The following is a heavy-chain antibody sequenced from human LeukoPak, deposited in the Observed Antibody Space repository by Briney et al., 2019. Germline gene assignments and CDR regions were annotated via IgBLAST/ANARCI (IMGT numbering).Heavy chain of an antibody. CDR2: ISGSGGST. Sequence: GGSLRLSCAASGFTFSSYAMSWVCQAPGKGLEWVSAISGSGGSTYYADSVKGRFTISRDNSKNTLYLQMNSLRAEDTAVYYCSKDSHIVVVTANYFDFGGQGTLVTVSS. CDR3: SKDSHIVVVTANYFDF. CDR1: GFTFSSYA. V-gene: IGHV3-23*01. D-gene: IGHD2-21*02. J-gene: IGHJ4*02.